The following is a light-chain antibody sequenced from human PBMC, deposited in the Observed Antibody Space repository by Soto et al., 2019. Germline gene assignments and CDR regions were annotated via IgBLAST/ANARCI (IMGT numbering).Light chain of an antibody. CDR3: ATWDDSLNGYVV. J-gene: IGLJ2*01. V-gene: IGLV1-44*01. Sequence: QSVLTQPPSASGTPGQRVTISCSGTSSNIGSKTVNWYQQLPGTAPKLLIYSNSQRPSGVPARFSGSKSGTAASLAISGLQSEDEADYYCATWDDSLNGYVVFGGGTKLTVL. CDR2: SNS. CDR1: SSNIGSKT.